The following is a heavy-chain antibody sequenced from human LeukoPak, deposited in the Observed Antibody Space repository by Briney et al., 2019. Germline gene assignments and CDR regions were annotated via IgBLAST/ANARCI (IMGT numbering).Heavy chain of an antibody. Sequence: PGGSLRLSCAASGFTFSSYEMHWVRQAPGKGLEWVSYISSSGSTIYYADSVKGRFTISRDNAKNSLYLQMNSLRAEDTSVYYCARAFRGYTFGFDSWGQGTPVTVSS. D-gene: IGHD5-18*01. J-gene: IGHJ4*02. CDR2: ISSSGSTI. V-gene: IGHV3-48*03. CDR1: GFTFSSYE. CDR3: ARAFRGYTFGFDS.